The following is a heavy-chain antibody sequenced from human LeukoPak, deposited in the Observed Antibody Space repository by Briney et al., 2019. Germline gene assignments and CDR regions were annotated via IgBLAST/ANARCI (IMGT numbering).Heavy chain of an antibody. V-gene: IGHV1-8*01. CDR1: GYTFTSYD. CDR2: MNPNSGNT. J-gene: IGHJ5*02. D-gene: IGHD1-26*01. Sequence: GASVKVSCKASGYTFTSYDINWVRQATGQGLEWMGWMNPNSGNTGYAQKFQGRVTTTRNTSISTAYMELSRLRSDDTAVYYCARVGPISWELLSSWFDPWGQGTLVTVSS. CDR3: ARVGPISWELLSSWFDP.